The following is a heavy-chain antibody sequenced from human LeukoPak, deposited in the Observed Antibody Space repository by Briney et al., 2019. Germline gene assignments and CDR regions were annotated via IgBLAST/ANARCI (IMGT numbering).Heavy chain of an antibody. CDR1: GFSFNSYP. CDR3: ARPDDSESFYRANHY. D-gene: IGHD3-10*01. J-gene: IGHJ4*02. V-gene: IGHV3-30*04. CDR2: ISNDGNNK. Sequence: GGSLRLSCAASGFSFNSYPMHWVRQAPGKGLEWVAVISNDGNNKYYADSVKGRFTISRDNSNNTLSLQLNGLRVEDTAVYYCARPDDSESFYRANHYWGRGTLVTVS.